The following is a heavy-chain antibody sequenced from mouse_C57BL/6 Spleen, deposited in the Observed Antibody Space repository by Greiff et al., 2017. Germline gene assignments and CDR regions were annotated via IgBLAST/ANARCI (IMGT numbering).Heavy chain of an antibody. V-gene: IGHV14-4*01. CDR3: TRLLTDY. D-gene: IGHD1-2*01. Sequence: VQLQQSGAELVRPGASVKLSCTASGFNIKDDYMHWVKQRPEQGLEWIGWIDPENGDTEYASKFQGKATITADTSSNTAYLQLSSLTSEATAVYYCTRLLTDYWGQGTTLTVSS. J-gene: IGHJ2*01. CDR1: GFNIKDDY. CDR2: IDPENGDT.